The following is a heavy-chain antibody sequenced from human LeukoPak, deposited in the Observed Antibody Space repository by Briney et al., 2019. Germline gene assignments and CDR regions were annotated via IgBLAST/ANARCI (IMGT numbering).Heavy chain of an antibody. CDR1: GGSISSYY. V-gene: IGHV4-59*12. CDR3: ARGRSSSWYHYYYYMDV. CDR2: IHYSGST. D-gene: IGHD6-13*01. Sequence: SETLSLTCTVSGGSISSYYWSWIRQPPGKGLEWIGYIHYSGSTNYNPSLKSRVTISVDTSKNQFSLKLSSVTATDTAVYYCARGRSSSWYHYYYYMDVWGKGTTVTVSS. J-gene: IGHJ6*03.